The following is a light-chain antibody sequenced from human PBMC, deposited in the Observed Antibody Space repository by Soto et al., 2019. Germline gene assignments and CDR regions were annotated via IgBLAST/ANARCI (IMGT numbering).Light chain of an antibody. V-gene: IGKV3D-15*01. Sequence: EIVLTQSPDTLSVSPGARAPLSCRASQTVGSNLAWYQQKPGQAPRLLIYGASTRASDTPARFSGSGSVTEFALTISGLQSEDFAVYHCQQYNNWPITFGQGTRLEI. CDR2: GAS. CDR1: QTVGSN. J-gene: IGKJ5*01. CDR3: QQYNNWPIT.